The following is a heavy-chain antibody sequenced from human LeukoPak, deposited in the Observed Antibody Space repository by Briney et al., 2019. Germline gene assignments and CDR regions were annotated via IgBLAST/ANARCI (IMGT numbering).Heavy chain of an antibody. Sequence: PSETLSLTCTVSGGSISSYYWSWIRQPPGKGLEWIGYIYCSGSTNYNPSLKSRVTISVDTSKNQFSLKLSSVTAADTAVYYCASSQRGQWFGEFRTSGIFDYWGQGTLVTVSS. J-gene: IGHJ4*02. CDR3: ASSQRGQWFGEFRTSGIFDY. CDR1: GGSISSYY. V-gene: IGHV4-59*01. CDR2: IYCSGST. D-gene: IGHD3-10*01.